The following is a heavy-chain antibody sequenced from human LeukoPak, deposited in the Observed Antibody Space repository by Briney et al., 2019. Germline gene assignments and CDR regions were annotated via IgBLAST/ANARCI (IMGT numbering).Heavy chain of an antibody. V-gene: IGHV5-51*01. CDR2: IYPGDSDT. Sequence: GKSLKISCKGSGYSFTSYWIGWVRQMPGKGLEWMGIIYPGDSDTRYSPSFQGQVTISADKSISTAYLQWSSLKASDTAMYYCARIYSYGYAVALYYFDYWGQGTLVTVSS. CDR1: GYSFTSYW. J-gene: IGHJ4*02. CDR3: ARIYSYGYAVALYYFDY. D-gene: IGHD5-18*01.